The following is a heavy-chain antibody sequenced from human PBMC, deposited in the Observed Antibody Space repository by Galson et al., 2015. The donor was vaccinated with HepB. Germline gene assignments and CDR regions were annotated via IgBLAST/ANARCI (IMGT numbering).Heavy chain of an antibody. D-gene: IGHD3-10*01. CDR3: ARDGGYGSGNERGGDYGMDV. CDR1: GYTFTGYY. V-gene: IGHV1-2*04. CDR2: INPNSGGT. Sequence: SVKVSCKASGYTFTGYYMHWVRQAPGQGLEWMGWINPNSGGTNYAQKFQGWVTMTRDTSISTAYMELSRLRSDDTAVYYCARDGGYGSGNERGGDYGMDVWGQGTTVTVSS. J-gene: IGHJ6*02.